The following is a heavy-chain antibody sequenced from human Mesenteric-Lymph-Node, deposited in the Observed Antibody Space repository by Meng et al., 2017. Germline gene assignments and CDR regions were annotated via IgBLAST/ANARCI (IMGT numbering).Heavy chain of an antibody. CDR1: GGSFSGYY. V-gene: IGHV4-34*01. CDR3: ARVSSGWGYFDY. CDR2: INHSGST. D-gene: IGHD6-19*01. J-gene: IGHJ4*02. Sequence: GHLQAGAQGMLRLSDLLSRACAVYGGSFSGYYWSWIRQPPGKGLEWIGEINHSGSTNYNPSLKRRVIISIDTTKHQFSMNLRSVTDADTAVYYCARVSSGWGYFDYWGQGTLVTVSS.